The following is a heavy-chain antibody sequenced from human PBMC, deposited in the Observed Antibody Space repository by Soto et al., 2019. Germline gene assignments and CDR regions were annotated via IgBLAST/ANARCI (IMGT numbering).Heavy chain of an antibody. CDR1: GYSFTSYW. CDR3: ARTTNELGGGSPPPDYYYYGMDV. V-gene: IGHV5-10-1*01. CDR2: IDPSDSYT. J-gene: IGHJ6*02. Sequence: PGESLKISCKGSGYSFTSYWISWVRQMPGKGLEWMGRIDPSDSYTNYSPSFQGHVTISADKSISTAYLQWSSLKASDTAMYYRARTTNELGGGSPPPDYYYYGMDVWGQGTTVTVSS. D-gene: IGHD2-15*01.